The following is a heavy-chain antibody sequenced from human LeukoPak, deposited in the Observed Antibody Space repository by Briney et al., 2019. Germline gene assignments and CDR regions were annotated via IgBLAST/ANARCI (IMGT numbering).Heavy chain of an antibody. D-gene: IGHD6-13*01. CDR1: GFTFSSYG. V-gene: IGHV3-33*01. Sequence: PGGSLRLSCAASGFTFSSYGMHWVRKAPGKGLELVAIIWNDGSNEYYADSVKGRFTISRDNSKNTLYLQMNSLRVVDTAVYYCARDREAAADLGYWGQGTLVTVSS. J-gene: IGHJ4*02. CDR3: ARDREAAADLGY. CDR2: IWNDGSNE.